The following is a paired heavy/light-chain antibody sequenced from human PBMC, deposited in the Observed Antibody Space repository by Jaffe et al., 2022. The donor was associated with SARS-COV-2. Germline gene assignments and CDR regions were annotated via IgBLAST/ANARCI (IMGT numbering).Light chain of an antibody. CDR3: QKYNSAPFT. Sequence: DIQMTQSPSSLSASVGDRVTITCRASQGISNYLAWYQQKPGKVPKLLIYAASTLQSGVPSRFSGSGSGTDFTLTISSLQPEDVATYYCQKYNSAPFTFGPGTKVDIK. CDR2: AAS. CDR1: QGISNY. V-gene: IGKV1-27*01. J-gene: IGKJ3*01.
Heavy chain of an antibody. CDR3: ARALTRYCSSTSCSYNWFDP. CDR1: GFTFSSYS. D-gene: IGHD2-2*01. Sequence: EVQLVESGGGLVKPGGSLRLSCAASGFTFSSYSMNWVRQAPGKGLEWVSSISSSSSYIYYADSVKGRFTISRDNAKNSLYLQMNSLRAEDTAVYYCARALTRYCSSTSCSYNWFDPWGQGTLVTVSS. CDR2: ISSSSSYI. V-gene: IGHV3-21*01. J-gene: IGHJ5*02.